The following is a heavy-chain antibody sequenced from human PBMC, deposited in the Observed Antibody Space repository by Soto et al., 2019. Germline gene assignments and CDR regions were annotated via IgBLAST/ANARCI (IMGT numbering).Heavy chain of an antibody. Sequence: QITLKESGPTLVRPTQTLTLTCAFSGFSLSTSGVGVGWIRQPPGKALEWLAVIYWDDSKHYSPSLRSSLTSTKDTSKNQVVLTMTNMDPMDTGTYYGAHNCPEDWPLDYWGQGTLVTVSS. CDR2: IYWDDSK. D-gene: IGHD3-9*01. CDR3: AHNCPEDWPLDY. V-gene: IGHV2-5*02. J-gene: IGHJ4*02. CDR1: GFSLSTSGVG.